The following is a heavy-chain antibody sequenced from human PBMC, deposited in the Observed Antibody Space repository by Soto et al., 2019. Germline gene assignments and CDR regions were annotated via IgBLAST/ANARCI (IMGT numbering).Heavy chain of an antibody. CDR3: ARDRRYYDILTGYYNTLTFDY. CDR1: GYTFTSYA. J-gene: IGHJ4*02. CDR2: INAGNGNT. Sequence: GASVKVSCKASGYTFTSYAMHWVRQAPGQRLEWMGWINAGNGNTKYSQKFQGRVTITRDTSASTAYMELSSLRSEDTAVYYCARDRRYYDILTGYYNTLTFDYWGQGTLVTVSS. D-gene: IGHD3-9*01. V-gene: IGHV1-3*01.